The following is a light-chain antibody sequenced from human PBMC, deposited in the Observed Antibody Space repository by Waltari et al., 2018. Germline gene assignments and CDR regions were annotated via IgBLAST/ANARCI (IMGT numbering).Light chain of an antibody. CDR2: DVS. Sequence: QSALTQPASVSGSPGQSITIPCTGTSSDVGGYTYLSWYQQYPDKAPKLMIYDVSKRPSGVSNLFSGSKSGNTASLTISGLQAEDEADYYCCSYAGSSTHVLFGGGTKLTVL. J-gene: IGLJ2*01. CDR3: CSYAGSSTHVL. CDR1: SSDVGGYTY. V-gene: IGLV2-23*02.